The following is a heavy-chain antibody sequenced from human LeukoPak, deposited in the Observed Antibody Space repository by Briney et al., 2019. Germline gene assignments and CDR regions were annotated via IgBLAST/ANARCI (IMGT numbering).Heavy chain of an antibody. D-gene: IGHD1-26*01. CDR1: GGSFSGYY. Sequence: SETLSLTCAVYGGSFSGYYWSWIRQPPGKGLEWMGEINHSGSTNNNPYLKSRLPMSVDTSKNQFSLKLSSVTAADTAVYYCARGLMGAGVLDFYYMDVWGKGASVTVSS. J-gene: IGHJ6*03. CDR2: INHSGST. V-gene: IGHV4-34*01. CDR3: ARGLMGAGVLDFYYMDV.